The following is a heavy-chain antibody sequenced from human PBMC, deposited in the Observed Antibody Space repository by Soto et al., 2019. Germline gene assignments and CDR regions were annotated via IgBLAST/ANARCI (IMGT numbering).Heavy chain of an antibody. D-gene: IGHD3-3*01. CDR1: GFTFSNAC. Sequence: PGESLRLSFAASGFTFSNACMNWVRQAPGKGLEWVGRIKSKTDGGTTDYAAPVKGRFTISRDDSKNTLYLQMNSLKTEDTALYYCTTLKGIDFWSATYGMDVWGQGT. CDR3: TTLKGIDFWSATYGMDV. V-gene: IGHV3-15*07. CDR2: IKSKTDGGTT. J-gene: IGHJ6*02.